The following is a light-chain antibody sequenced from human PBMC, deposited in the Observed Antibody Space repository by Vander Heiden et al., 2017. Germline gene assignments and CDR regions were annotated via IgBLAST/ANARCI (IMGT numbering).Light chain of an antibody. CDR2: WAS. V-gene: IGKV4-1*01. J-gene: IGKJ2*01. CDR3: QQYYTTPHT. CDR1: QSVLHSSNNKNY. Sequence: DIVMSPSPDSPAVSLGERATINGKSSQSVLHSSNNKNYLAWYQQKPGQPPKLLIYWASTRESGVPDRFSGSGSGTEFTLAISSLQAEDVAVYYCQQYYTTPHTFGQGTKLEIK.